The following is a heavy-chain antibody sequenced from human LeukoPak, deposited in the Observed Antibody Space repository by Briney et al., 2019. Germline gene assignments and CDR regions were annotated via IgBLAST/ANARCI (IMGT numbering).Heavy chain of an antibody. CDR1: GGSFSSY. V-gene: IGHV4-34*01. Sequence: PSETLSHTCAVYGGSFSSYWGWIRQPPGKGLEWIGEISHVGTTKYNPSFKSRVIISVDTSKNQFSLRVTSVTAADTAVYYCAREPDRIRFDPWGQGTLVTVSS. CDR3: AREPDRIRFDP. CDR2: ISHVGTT. J-gene: IGHJ5*02. D-gene: IGHD1-14*01.